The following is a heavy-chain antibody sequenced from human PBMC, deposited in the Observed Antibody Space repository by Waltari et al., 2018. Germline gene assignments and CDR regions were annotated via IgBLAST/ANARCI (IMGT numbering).Heavy chain of an antibody. CDR2: IYYSGST. CDR3: ARGRSEYYDFWSGSSFFDY. V-gene: IGHV4-39*07. D-gene: IGHD3-3*01. J-gene: IGHJ4*02. CDR1: GGPISSSSYY. Sequence: QLQLQESGPGLVKPSETLSLTCTVSGGPISSSSYYWGWIRQPPGQGLEWIGSIYYSGSTYYNPSLKSRVTISVDTSKNQFSLKLSSVTAADTAVYYCARGRSEYYDFWSGSSFFDYWGQGTLVTVSS.